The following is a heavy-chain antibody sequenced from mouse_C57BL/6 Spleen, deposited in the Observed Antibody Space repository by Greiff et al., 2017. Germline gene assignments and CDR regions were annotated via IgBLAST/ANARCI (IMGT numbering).Heavy chain of an antibody. CDR2: IYPGDGDT. CDR1: GYAFSSSW. D-gene: IGHD2-4*01. V-gene: IGHV1-82*01. CDR3: ARDLHDYGEGYAMDY. J-gene: IGHJ4*01. Sequence: VKLQESGPEPVKPGASVKISCKASGYAFSSSWMNWVKQRPGKGLEWIGRIYPGDGDTNYTGKFKGKATLTADKSSSTAYMQLSSLTSEDSAVYVCARDLHDYGEGYAMDYWGQGTSVTVSS.